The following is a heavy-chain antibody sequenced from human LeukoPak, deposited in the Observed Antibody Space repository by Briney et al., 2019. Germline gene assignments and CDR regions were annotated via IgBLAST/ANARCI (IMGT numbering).Heavy chain of an antibody. Sequence: GGSLRLSCAASGFTFSSYAMSWVRQAPGKGLEWVSAISGSGGNTYYADSVKGRFTISRDNSKNTLYLQMNSLRAEDTAVYYXXXXXXXVAGPYNWFDPWGQGTLVTVSS. CDR2: ISGSGGNT. D-gene: IGHD6-19*01. V-gene: IGHV3-23*01. J-gene: IGHJ5*02. CDR1: GFTFSSYA. CDR3: XXXXXXVAGPYNWFDP.